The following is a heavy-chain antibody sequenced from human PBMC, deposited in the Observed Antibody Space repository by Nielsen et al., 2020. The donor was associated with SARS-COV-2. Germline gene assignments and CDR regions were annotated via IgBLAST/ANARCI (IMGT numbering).Heavy chain of an antibody. V-gene: IGHV1-69*05. CDR2: IIPIFGTA. Sequence: SVKVSCKASGGTFSSYAISWVRQAPGQGLEWMGGIIPIFGTANYAQKFQERVTITRDMSTSTAYMELSSLRSEDTAVYYCAADLRVTMVRGLPNMDVWGQGTTVTVSS. CDR1: GGTFSSYA. D-gene: IGHD3-10*01. J-gene: IGHJ6*02. CDR3: AADLRVTMVRGLPNMDV.